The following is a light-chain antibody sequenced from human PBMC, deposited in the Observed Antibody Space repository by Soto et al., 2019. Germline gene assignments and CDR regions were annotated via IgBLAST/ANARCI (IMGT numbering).Light chain of an antibody. J-gene: IGKJ3*01. CDR2: GAS. CDR3: QQYGSSFT. Sequence: DIQMTQSPSTLSASVGDRVTITCRASQSISSWLAWYQQKPGKAPKLLIYGASSRATGIPDRFSGSGSGTDFTLTISRLEPEDFAVYYCQQYGSSFTFGPGTKVDIK. V-gene: IGKV1-5*01. CDR1: QSISSW.